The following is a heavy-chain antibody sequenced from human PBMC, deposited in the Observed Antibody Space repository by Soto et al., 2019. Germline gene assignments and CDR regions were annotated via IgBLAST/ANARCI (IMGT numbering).Heavy chain of an antibody. Sequence: GCSVKVSCKASGYTFTGYYMHWVRQSPGQGLEWMGWINPNSGGTNYAQKFQGRVTMTRDTSISTAYMELSRLRSEDTAVYYCARELGEGATVYYYYYGMDVWGQGTTVTV. D-gene: IGHD4-17*01. CDR3: ARELGEGATVYYYYYGMDV. J-gene: IGHJ6*02. V-gene: IGHV1-2*02. CDR1: GYTFTGYY. CDR2: INPNSGGT.